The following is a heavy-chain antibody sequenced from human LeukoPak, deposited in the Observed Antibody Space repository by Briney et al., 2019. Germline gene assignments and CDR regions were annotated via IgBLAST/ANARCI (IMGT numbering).Heavy chain of an antibody. V-gene: IGHV4-61*02. CDR1: GGSISSGSYY. CDR2: IYNSGST. D-gene: IGHD3-10*01. Sequence: SQTLSLTCTVSGGSISSGSYYWSWIRQPAGKGLEWIGRIYNSGSTNYKPSLKGRVTISVDTSKNQFSLKLRSVTAADTAVYYCARGRLNLVRGATEFDYWGQGTLVTVSS. J-gene: IGHJ4*02. CDR3: ARGRLNLVRGATEFDY.